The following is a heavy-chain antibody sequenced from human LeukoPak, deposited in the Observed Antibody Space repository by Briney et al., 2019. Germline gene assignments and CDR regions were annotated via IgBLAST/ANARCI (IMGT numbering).Heavy chain of an antibody. CDR1: GFTVGSNY. J-gene: IGHJ3*02. Sequence: QPVGSLRLSCAVSGFTVGSNYMSSVRQAPGKGLEWVSIIYRYRNTYYAHSVKHRFTISRDNSKNTLYLQMYSLRAEETAVYYCARMSFRFGVRGVIITRVNPRRGAFDIGGQGKMVTVSS. CDR3: ARMSFRFGVRGVIITRVNPRRGAFDI. V-gene: IGHV3-66*01. CDR2: IYRYRNT. D-gene: IGHD3-10*01.